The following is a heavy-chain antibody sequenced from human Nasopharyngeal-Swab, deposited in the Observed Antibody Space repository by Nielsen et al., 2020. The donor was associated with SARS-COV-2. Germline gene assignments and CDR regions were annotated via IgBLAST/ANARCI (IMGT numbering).Heavy chain of an antibody. V-gene: IGHV3-23*01. CDR2: ISGSGGST. Sequence: GESLKISCAASGFTFSSYAMSWVRQAPGKGLEWVSAISGSGGSTYYADSVKGRFTISRDNSKNTLYLQMNSLRAEDTAVYYYAKAGGAFDIWGQGTMVTVSS. CDR3: AKAGGAFDI. J-gene: IGHJ3*02. CDR1: GFTFSSYA. D-gene: IGHD3-16*01.